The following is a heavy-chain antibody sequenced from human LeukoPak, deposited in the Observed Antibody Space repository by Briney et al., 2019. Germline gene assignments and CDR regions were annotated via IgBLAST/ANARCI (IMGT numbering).Heavy chain of an antibody. CDR3: ARDWYDYVWGSYRLLTH. CDR1: GYTLTELS. Sequence: GASVKVSCKVSGYTLTELSMHWVRQAPGQGLEWMGIINPSGGSTSYAQKFQGRVTMTRDMSTSTVYMELSSLRSEDTAVYYCARDWYDYVWGSYRLLTHWGQGTLVTVSS. CDR2: INPSGGST. V-gene: IGHV1-46*01. D-gene: IGHD3-16*02. J-gene: IGHJ4*02.